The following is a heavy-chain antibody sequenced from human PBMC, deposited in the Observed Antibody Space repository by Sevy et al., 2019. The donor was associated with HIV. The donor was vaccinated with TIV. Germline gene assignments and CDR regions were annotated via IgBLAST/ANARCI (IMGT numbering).Heavy chain of an antibody. J-gene: IGHJ3*02. Sequence: SETLSLTCAVSSYSISSGYYWGWIRQPPGKGLECIGTIYHSGTTFYNPSLESRVTISVDTSKNHFSLKLSSVTAADTAVYYCARLRGYFYGSGNYAFDIWGQGTMVTVSS. CDR2: IYHSGTT. V-gene: IGHV4-38-2*01. D-gene: IGHD3-10*01. CDR1: SYSISSGYY. CDR3: ARLRGYFYGSGNYAFDI.